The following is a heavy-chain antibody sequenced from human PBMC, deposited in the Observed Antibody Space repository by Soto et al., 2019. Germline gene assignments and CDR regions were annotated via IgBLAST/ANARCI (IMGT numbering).Heavy chain of an antibody. D-gene: IGHD1-26*01. J-gene: IGHJ5*02. V-gene: IGHV4-4*02. CDR3: ARDSPWEGRDWFDP. CDR1: GGSINSTNW. Sequence: SETLSLTCTVSGGSINSTNWWRWVRQPPGKGLEWIGEIYHSGSTNYNPSLKSRVTISVDTSKNQFSLKLSSVTAAGTAVYYCARDSPWEGRDWFDPWGQGTLVTVSS. CDR2: IYHSGST.